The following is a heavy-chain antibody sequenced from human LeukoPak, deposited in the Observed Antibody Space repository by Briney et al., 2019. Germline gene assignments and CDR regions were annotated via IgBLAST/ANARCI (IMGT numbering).Heavy chain of an antibody. Sequence: ASVKVSCKVSGYTLTELSMHWVRQAPGQGLEWMGWISAYNGNTNYAQKLQDRVTMTTDTSTSTAYMELKSLRSDDTAVYYCAVQYYYYYYMDVWGKGTTVTISS. J-gene: IGHJ6*03. CDR1: GYTLTELS. CDR3: AVQYYYYYYMDV. V-gene: IGHV1-18*01. CDR2: ISAYNGNT.